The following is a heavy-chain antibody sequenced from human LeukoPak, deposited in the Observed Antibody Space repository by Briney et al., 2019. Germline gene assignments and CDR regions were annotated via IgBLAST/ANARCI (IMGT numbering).Heavy chain of an antibody. CDR1: GGTFSSYA. J-gene: IGHJ3*02. CDR2: IIPILGIA. V-gene: IGHV1-69*04. Sequence: SVKVSCKASGGTFSSYAISWVRQAPGQGLEWMGRIIPILGIANYAQKFQGRVTITADKSTSTAYMELSSLRSEDTAVYYCAGPGAVAVLGRDAFDIWGQGTMVTVSS. D-gene: IGHD6-19*01. CDR3: AGPGAVAVLGRDAFDI.